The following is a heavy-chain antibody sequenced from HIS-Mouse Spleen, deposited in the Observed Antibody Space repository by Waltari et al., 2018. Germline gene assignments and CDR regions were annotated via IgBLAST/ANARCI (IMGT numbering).Heavy chain of an antibody. J-gene: IGHJ2*01. CDR2: IYYSGST. V-gene: IGHV4-39*07. Sequence: QLQLQESGPGLVKPSETLSLTCTVSGGSISSSSYYWGWIRQPPGKGLEWIGRIYYSGSTYDNPAVKGRGTISVDTAKNQLSLKLRSVTAADTAVYYCAREIPYSSSWYDWYFDLWGRGTLVTVSS. CDR3: AREIPYSSSWYDWYFDL. CDR1: GGSISSSSYY. D-gene: IGHD6-13*01.